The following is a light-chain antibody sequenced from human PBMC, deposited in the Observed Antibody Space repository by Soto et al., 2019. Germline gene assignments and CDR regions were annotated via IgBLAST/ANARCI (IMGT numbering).Light chain of an antibody. J-gene: IGLJ3*02. V-gene: IGLV2-8*01. CDR1: SSDVGAYKY. Sequence: SVLTQPPSASGSPGQSVTISCTGTSSDVGAYKYVSWYQQYPGKAPKLMIYEVTKRPSGVPDRFSGSKSGNTASLTVSGLQAEDEADYYCTSYAGNDIWVFGGGTKVTVL. CDR3: TSYAGNDIWV. CDR2: EVT.